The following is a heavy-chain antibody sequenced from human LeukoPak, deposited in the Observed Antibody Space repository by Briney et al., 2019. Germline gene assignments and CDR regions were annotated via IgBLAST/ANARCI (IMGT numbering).Heavy chain of an antibody. Sequence: GGSLRLSCAASGFTFSSYGMHWVRQAPGKGLEWVAFIRYDGSNKYYVDSVKGRFTISRDNSKNTLYLQMNSLRAEDTAVYYRATGSSSGWYGLLDFWGQGTLGTVSS. CDR1: GFTFSSYG. D-gene: IGHD6-19*01. CDR3: ATGSSSGWYGLLDF. J-gene: IGHJ4*02. V-gene: IGHV3-30*02. CDR2: IRYDGSNK.